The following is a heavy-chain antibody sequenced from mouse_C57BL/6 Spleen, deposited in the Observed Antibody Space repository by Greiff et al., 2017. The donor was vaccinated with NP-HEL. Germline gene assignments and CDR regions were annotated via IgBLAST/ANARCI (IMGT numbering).Heavy chain of an antibody. CDR1: GYTFTSYW. Sequence: QVQLQQPGTELVKPGASVKLSCKASGYTFTSYWMHWVKQRPGQGLEWIGNINPSNGGTNYNEKFKSKATLTVDKSSSTAYMQLSSLTSEDSAVYYCARSRGPTTVPYYAMDYWGQGTSVTVSS. CDR2: INPSNGGT. J-gene: IGHJ4*01. CDR3: ARSRGPTTVPYYAMDY. V-gene: IGHV1-53*01. D-gene: IGHD1-1*01.